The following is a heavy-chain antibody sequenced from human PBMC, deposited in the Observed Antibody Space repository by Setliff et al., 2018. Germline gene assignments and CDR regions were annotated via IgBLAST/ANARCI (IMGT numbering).Heavy chain of an antibody. J-gene: IGHJ4*02. CDR3: ARGRDSDY. CDR2: INHRGTT. Sequence: PSETLSLTCAVYGGSFSGYYWNWIRQAPGKGLEWIGEINHRGTTSYTPSLKGRVTISVDTSKNLFSLKLSSVTAADTAVYFCARGRDSDYWGQGTLVTVSS. CDR1: GGSFSGYY. V-gene: IGHV4-34*01.